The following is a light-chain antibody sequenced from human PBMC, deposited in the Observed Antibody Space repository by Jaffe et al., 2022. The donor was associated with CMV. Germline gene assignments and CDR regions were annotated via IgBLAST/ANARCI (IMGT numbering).Light chain of an antibody. V-gene: IGLV3-9*01. CDR1: RIETKY. J-gene: IGLJ2*01. CDR3: QVSDSSTVV. Sequence: SYEVTQPLSVSVALGQTASITCGGNRIETKYVHWYQQKPGQAPALVIYRDANRPPGIPERFSGSTSRNTATLTISRAQAGDEADYYCQVSDSSTVVFGGGTKLTVL. CDR2: RDA.